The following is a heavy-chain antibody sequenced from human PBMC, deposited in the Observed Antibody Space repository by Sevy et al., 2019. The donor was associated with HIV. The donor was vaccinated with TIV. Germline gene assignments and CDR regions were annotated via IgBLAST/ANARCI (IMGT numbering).Heavy chain of an antibody. V-gene: IGHV3-21*04. D-gene: IGHD3-3*01. Sequence: GGCLRLSCAASGFTFRTYSMNWVRQAPGKGLEWLSSISDDSRYIYYSDSVKGRFTISRANAKNLLYLHMNNLRVEDPAIHCCARDFTIFGVVSGIDYWGQGNLVTVSS. CDR2: ISDDSRYI. J-gene: IGHJ4*02. CDR3: ARDFTIFGVVSGIDY. CDR1: GFTFRTYS.